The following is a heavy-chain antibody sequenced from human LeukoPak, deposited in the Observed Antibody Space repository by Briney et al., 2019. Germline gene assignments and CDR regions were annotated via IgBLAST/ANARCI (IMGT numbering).Heavy chain of an antibody. Sequence: ASVKVSCKASGYTFTKYGITWVRQAPGQGLEWMGWISTYNGNTNYAQKLQGRVTITRNTSISTAYMELSSLRSEDTAVYYCARMVGYYGMDVWGQGTTVTVSS. CDR2: ISTYNGNT. V-gene: IGHV1-18*01. J-gene: IGHJ6*02. CDR1: GYTFTKYG. D-gene: IGHD2-15*01. CDR3: ARMVGYYGMDV.